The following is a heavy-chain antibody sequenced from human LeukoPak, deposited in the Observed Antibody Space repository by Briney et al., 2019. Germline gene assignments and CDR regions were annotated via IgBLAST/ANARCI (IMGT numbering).Heavy chain of an antibody. V-gene: IGHV4-38-2*02. CDR1: GYSISSGHY. J-gene: IGHJ5*02. CDR3: ARGGYYGSGNDFRFDP. D-gene: IGHD3-10*01. CDR2: MYHSGST. Sequence: SETLSLTCTVSGYSISSGHYWGWIRQPPGKGLEWIGSMYHSGSTYYNPPLKSRVTISEDTSKNQFSLKLRSVTAADTAVYYCARGGYYGSGNDFRFDPWGQGTLVTVSS.